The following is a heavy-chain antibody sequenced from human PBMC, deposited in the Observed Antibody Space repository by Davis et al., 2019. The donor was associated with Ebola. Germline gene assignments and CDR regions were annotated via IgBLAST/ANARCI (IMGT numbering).Heavy chain of an antibody. V-gene: IGHV1-69*04. J-gene: IGHJ6*02. CDR1: GGTFSSYA. D-gene: IGHD6-6*01. Sequence: SVKVSCKASGGTFSSYAISWVRQAPGQGLEWMGRIIPILGIANYAQKFQGRVTITADKSTSTAYMELSSLRSEDTAVYYCARYSSSDYYYYYGMDVWGQGTTVTVSS. CDR2: IIPILGIA. CDR3: ARYSSSDYYYYYGMDV.